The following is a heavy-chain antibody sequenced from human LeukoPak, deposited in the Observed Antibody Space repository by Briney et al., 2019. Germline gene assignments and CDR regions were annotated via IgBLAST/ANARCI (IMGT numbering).Heavy chain of an antibody. J-gene: IGHJ4*02. D-gene: IGHD5-18*01. CDR1: GITFSNYA. Sequence: GGSLRLSCVASGITFSNYAVSWVRQAPEKGLDWVSVISGSAHKIRYADSVKGRFTISRDNSENIVYLQMNNQRVEDTAVYYCAGRRTGYSSGYGHWGQGTLVTVSS. CDR3: AGRRTGYSSGYGH. CDR2: ISGSAHKI. V-gene: IGHV3-23*01.